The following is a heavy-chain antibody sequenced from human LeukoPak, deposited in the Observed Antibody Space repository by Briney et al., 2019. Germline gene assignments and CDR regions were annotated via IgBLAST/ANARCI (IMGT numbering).Heavy chain of an antibody. J-gene: IGHJ4*02. CDR3: ARETGRGYSFDY. CDR2: IYSGGST. CDR1: GFTVSSNY. V-gene: IGHV3-53*01. D-gene: IGHD2-8*02. Sequence: EGSLRLSCAASGFTVSSNYMSWVRQAPGKGLEWVSVIYSGGSTYYADSVKGRFTISRDNSKNTLYLQMNSLRAEDTAVYYCARETGRGYSFDYWGQGTLVTVSS.